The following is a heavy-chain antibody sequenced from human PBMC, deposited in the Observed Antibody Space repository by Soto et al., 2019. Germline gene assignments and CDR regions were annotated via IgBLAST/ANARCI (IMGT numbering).Heavy chain of an antibody. V-gene: IGHV3-9*01. CDR3: AKGSYGDYFAPHWFDP. CDR2: ISWNSGSI. D-gene: IGHD4-17*01. Sequence: EVQLVESGGGLVQPGRSLRLSCAASGFTFDDYAMHWVQQAPGKGLEWVSGISWNSGSIGYADSVKGRFTISRDNAKNSLYLQMNSLRAEDTALYYCAKGSYGDYFAPHWFDPWGQGTLVTVSS. J-gene: IGHJ5*02. CDR1: GFTFDDYA.